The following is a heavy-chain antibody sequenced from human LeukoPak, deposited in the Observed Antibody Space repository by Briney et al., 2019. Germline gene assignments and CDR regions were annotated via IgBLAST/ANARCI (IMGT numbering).Heavy chain of an antibody. CDR1: GGTFSSYA. D-gene: IGHD6-19*01. V-gene: IGHV1-69*04. CDR2: IIPILGIA. J-gene: IGHJ4*02. Sequence: ASVKVSCKASGGTFSSYAISWVRQDPGQGLEWMGRIIPILGIANYAQKFQGRVTITADKSTSTAYMELSSLRSEDTAVYYCARVEGIAVAGTSFDYWGQGTLVTVSS. CDR3: ARVEGIAVAGTSFDY.